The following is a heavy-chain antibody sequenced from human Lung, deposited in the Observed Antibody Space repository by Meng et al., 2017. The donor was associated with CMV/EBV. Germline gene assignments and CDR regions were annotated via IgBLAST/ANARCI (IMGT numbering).Heavy chain of an antibody. Sequence: ASVXVSXKASGYTFTGYYMHWVRQAPGQGLEWMGWINPNSGGTNYAQKFQGRVTMTRDTSISTAYMELSRLRSDDTAVYYCARVDCSSTSCYLLDGWFDPWGQG. D-gene: IGHD2-2*01. V-gene: IGHV1-2*02. CDR3: ARVDCSSTSCYLLDGWFDP. CDR2: INPNSGGT. J-gene: IGHJ5*02. CDR1: GYTFTGYY.